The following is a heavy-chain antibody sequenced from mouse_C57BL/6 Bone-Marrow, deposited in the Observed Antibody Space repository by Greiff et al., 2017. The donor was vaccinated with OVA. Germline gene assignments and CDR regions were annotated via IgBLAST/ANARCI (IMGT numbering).Heavy chain of an antibody. V-gene: IGHV1-55*01. CDR1: GYTFTSYW. Sequence: VQLQQPGAELVKPGASVKMSCKASGYTFTSYWITWVKQRPGQGLEWIGDIYPGSGSTNYNEKFKSKATLTVDTASSTAYMQLSSLTSEDSAVYYCAREGIYGYYFDYWGQGTTLTVSS. D-gene: IGHD2-2*01. J-gene: IGHJ2*01. CDR2: IYPGSGST. CDR3: AREGIYGYYFDY.